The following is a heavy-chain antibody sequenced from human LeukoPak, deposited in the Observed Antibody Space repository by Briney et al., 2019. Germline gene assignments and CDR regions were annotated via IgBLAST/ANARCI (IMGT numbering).Heavy chain of an antibody. V-gene: IGHV3-23*01. D-gene: IGHD1-1*01. CDR2: ISGGGGST. CDR1: GFTFSNYV. J-gene: IGHJ4*02. CDR3: AKGLRGTPVDY. Sequence: PGGSLRLSCAASGFTFSNYVMSWVRQAPGKGLEWVSAISGGGGSTYYADSVKGRFTISRDNSKSTLYPQMNSLRAEDTAVYYCAKGLRGTPVDYWGQGTLVTVSS.